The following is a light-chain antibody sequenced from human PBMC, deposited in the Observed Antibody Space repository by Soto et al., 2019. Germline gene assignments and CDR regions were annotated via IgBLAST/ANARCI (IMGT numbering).Light chain of an antibody. CDR1: QSVSSF. Sequence: EIVLTQSPATLSLYPGERATLFCRASQSVSSFLAWYQQKPGQAPRLLIYDASSRSTGIPAKFSGSGSGTDFTLTISILEPEDFAVYYCQQRSNWPITFGQGTRRDI. CDR2: DAS. CDR3: QQRSNWPIT. J-gene: IGKJ5*01. V-gene: IGKV3-11*01.